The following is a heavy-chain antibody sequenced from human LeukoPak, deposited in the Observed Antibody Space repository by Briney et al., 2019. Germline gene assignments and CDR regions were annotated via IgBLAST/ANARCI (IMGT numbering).Heavy chain of an antibody. CDR1: GFTFDDYA. J-gene: IGHJ4*02. CDR2: ISWNSGSI. Sequence: GRSLRLSCAASGFTFDDYAMNWVRQAPGKGLEWVSGISWNSGSIGYADSVKGRFTISRDNAKNSLYLQMNSLRAEDTALYYCAKDRGIAVAGTGIDYWGQGTLVTVSS. D-gene: IGHD6-19*01. V-gene: IGHV3-9*01. CDR3: AKDRGIAVAGTGIDY.